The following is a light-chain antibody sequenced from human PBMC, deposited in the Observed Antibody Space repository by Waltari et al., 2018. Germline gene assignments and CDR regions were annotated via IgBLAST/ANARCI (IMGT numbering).Light chain of an antibody. CDR1: QSVDSSY. CDR3: QQYGSSPHT. J-gene: IGKJ2*01. Sequence: EIVLTQSPGTLSLPPGERATLSSRASQSVDSSYLAWYQQKPGQAPRLLIYGASSRATGIPDRFSGTGSGTDFTLTISRLEPEDFAVYYCQQYGSSPHTFGQGTKVEIK. CDR2: GAS. V-gene: IGKV3-20*01.